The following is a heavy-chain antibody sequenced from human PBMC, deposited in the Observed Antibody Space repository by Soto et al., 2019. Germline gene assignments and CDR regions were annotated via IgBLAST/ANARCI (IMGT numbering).Heavy chain of an antibody. CDR2: INAGNGNT. Sequence: QVQLVQSGAEEMTPGASVKVSCKASGYTLTRYSIHWVRQAPGQRLEWMGWINAGNGNTKFSQKFQGRVTITRDTSASTAYMELRGLRSEDTAVYYCAILGTYYFDNSDNYFDFWGQGTLVTVSS. CDR1: GYTLTRYS. J-gene: IGHJ4*02. D-gene: IGHD3-22*01. V-gene: IGHV1-3*05. CDR3: AILGTYYFDNSDNYFDF.